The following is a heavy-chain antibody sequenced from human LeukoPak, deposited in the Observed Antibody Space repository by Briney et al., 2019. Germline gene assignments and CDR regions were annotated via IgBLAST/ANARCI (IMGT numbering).Heavy chain of an antibody. J-gene: IGHJ5*02. CDR1: GGSISSYY. Sequence: SETLSLTCTVSGGSISSYYWSWIRQPPGKGLEWIGYIYYSGSTNYNPSLKSRVTISVNTSKNQFSLKLSSVTAADTAVYYCARDYYGSGSYYKRTWGQGTLVTVSS. D-gene: IGHD3-10*01. CDR2: IYYSGST. V-gene: IGHV4-59*01. CDR3: ARDYYGSGSYYKRT.